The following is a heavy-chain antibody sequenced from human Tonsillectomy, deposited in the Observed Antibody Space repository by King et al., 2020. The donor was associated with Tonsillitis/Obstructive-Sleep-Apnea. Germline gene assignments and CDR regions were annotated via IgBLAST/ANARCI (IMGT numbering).Heavy chain of an antibody. CDR2: ISWHSGSI. CDR1: GFTFDDYA. D-gene: IGHD5-24*01. Sequence: DVQLVESGGGLVQPGRSLRLSCAASGFTFDDYAMHWVRQAPGKGLEWVSGISWHSGSIAYADSVKGRFTISRDNANNSLSLQMNSLRAEDTAFYYCAKDMGLHRAFDIWGQGTMVSVSS. CDR3: AKDMGLHRAFDI. J-gene: IGHJ3*02. V-gene: IGHV3-9*01.